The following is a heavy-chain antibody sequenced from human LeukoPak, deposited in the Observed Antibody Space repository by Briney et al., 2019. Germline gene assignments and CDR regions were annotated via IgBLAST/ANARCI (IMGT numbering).Heavy chain of an antibody. D-gene: IGHD7-27*01. J-gene: IGHJ4*02. CDR3: ARGRPWGSAPYDY. CDR1: GFTFSDYY. V-gene: IGHV3-11*01. CDR2: ISSSGSTI. Sequence: GGSLRLSCAASGFTFSDYYMSWIRQAPGKGLEWVSYISSSGSTIYYADSVKGRFTISRDNAKDSLYLQMNSLRAEDTAVYYCARGRPWGSAPYDYWGQGTLVTVSS.